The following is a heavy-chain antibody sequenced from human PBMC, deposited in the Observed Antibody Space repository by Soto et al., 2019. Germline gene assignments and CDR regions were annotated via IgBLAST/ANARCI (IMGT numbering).Heavy chain of an antibody. J-gene: IGHJ2*01. CDR3: ANFFFQAEDGIRDVGSVSAFLLNRSSDL. Sequence: KGLEWVSAISGSGGSTYYADSVTGRFTISRDNAKNTLYLQINSLSAEDTAVYYCANFFFQAEDGIRDVGSVSAFLLNRSSDL. CDR2: ISGSGGST. D-gene: IGHD2-15*01. V-gene: IGHV3-23*01.